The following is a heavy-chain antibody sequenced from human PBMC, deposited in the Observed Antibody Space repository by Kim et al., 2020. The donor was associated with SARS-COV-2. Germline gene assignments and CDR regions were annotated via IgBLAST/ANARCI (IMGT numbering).Heavy chain of an antibody. V-gene: IGHV3-15*01. J-gene: IGHJ4*02. CDR1: GFTFSNAW. CDR2: IKSKTDGGTT. CDR3: AKDPGYNAYEIYFDH. Sequence: GGSLRLSCAASGFTFSNAWMSWVRQAPGKGLEWVGRIKSKTDGGTTEYDAPVKGRFTISRDDSRSTLYLQMNSLRAEDTAVYYCAKDPGYNAYEIYFDHWGQGTLVDVSS. D-gene: IGHD5-12*01.